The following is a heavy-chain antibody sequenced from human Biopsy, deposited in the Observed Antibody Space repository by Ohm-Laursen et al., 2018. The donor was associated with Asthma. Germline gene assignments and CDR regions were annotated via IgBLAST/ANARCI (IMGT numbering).Heavy chain of an antibody. D-gene: IGHD3-3*02. V-gene: IGHV1-69*06. Sequence: SVKVSCKASGFMFCNYAIIFFLQSPGLGLDFIGVISPIFFSSNYAQRFQGRFTITADIFTRTVYMELSGLRFDDTAIYYCARPSPNRDILYYYYHMDVWGQGTTVIVSS. CDR1: GFMFCNYA. J-gene: IGHJ6*02. CDR3: ARPSPNRDILYYYYHMDV. CDR2: ISPIFFSS.